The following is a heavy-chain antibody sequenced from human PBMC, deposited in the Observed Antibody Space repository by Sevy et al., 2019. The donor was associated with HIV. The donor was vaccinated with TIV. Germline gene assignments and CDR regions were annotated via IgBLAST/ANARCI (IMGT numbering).Heavy chain of an antibody. Sequence: GGSLRLSCAASGFTFSNYAMGWVRQAPGKGPEWVSTISTSSSSTYYADSVKGRFTISRKNSKNMLSPQMNSLRADDTALYHCATDPDNVHYYDSSGCLFDNWGQGTLVTVSS. D-gene: IGHD3-22*01. CDR3: ATDPDNVHYYDSSGCLFDN. CDR1: GFTFSNYA. J-gene: IGHJ4*02. V-gene: IGHV3-23*01. CDR2: ISTSSSST.